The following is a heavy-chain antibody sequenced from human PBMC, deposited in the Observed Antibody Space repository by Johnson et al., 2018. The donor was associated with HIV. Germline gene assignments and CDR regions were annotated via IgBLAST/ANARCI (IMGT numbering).Heavy chain of an antibody. CDR3: ASGVDAFDI. J-gene: IGHJ3*02. CDR1: GFIFSSYA. V-gene: IGHV3-30*04. Sequence: QVQLVESGGGVVQSGRSLRLSCAASGFIFSSYAMHWVRQAPGKGLEWVAVISYDESNKYYVDYVKGRFTVSRDNSKNTLYLQMNSLRAEDSALYFCASGVDAFDIWGQGTMVTVSS. CDR2: ISYDESNK. D-gene: IGHD3-16*01.